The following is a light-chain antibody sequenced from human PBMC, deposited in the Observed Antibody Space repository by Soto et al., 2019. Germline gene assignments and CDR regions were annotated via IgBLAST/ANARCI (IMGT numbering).Light chain of an antibody. CDR1: QGISTY. V-gene: IGKV1-39*01. CDR2: AAS. Sequence: DIQMTQSPSSLSASVGDRVTITCRASQGISTYLNWYQQKPGKAPKLLIYAASSLQSGVPSRFSGSESETDFTLTISSLQPEDFATYYCQQYNSYFWTFGQGTKVDIK. CDR3: QQYNSYFWT. J-gene: IGKJ1*01.